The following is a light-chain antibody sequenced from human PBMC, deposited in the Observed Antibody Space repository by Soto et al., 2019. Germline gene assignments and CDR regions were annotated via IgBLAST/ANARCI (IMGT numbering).Light chain of an antibody. CDR1: QSVSSSY. Sequence: EIVLTQSPGTLSLSPGERATLSCRASQSVSSSYLAWYQQKPGQAPRLLIYGASSRATGIPDRFSGSGSGTGFTLTISRLEPEDFAVYYCQQYGSSPRVYTFGQGTKLEIK. CDR3: QQYGSSPRVYT. J-gene: IGKJ2*01. V-gene: IGKV3-20*01. CDR2: GAS.